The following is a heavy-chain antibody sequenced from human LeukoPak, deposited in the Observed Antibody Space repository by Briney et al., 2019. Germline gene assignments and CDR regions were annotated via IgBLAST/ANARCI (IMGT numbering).Heavy chain of an antibody. J-gene: IGHJ6*02. D-gene: IGHD3-3*01. CDR2: IYSGGST. V-gene: IGHV3-66*01. CDR3: ARDRYDPGTDGMDV. CDR1: GFTVSSNY. Sequence: GGSLRLSCAASGFTVSSNYMSWVRQAPGKGLEWVSLIYSGGSTYYADSVKGRFTISRDNSKNTLYLQMNSLRAEDTAVYYCARDRYDPGTDGMDVWGQGTTVTVSS.